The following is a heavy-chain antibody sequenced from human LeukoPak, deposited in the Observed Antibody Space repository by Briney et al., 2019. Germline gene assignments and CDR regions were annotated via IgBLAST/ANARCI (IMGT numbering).Heavy chain of an antibody. CDR2: IYSAGST. D-gene: IGHD4-23*01. V-gene: IGHV3-53*01. CDR1: GFTVSSNS. CDR3: ARHYYGGNSPLDY. J-gene: IGHJ4*02. Sequence: GGSLRLSCTVSGFTVSSNSMSWVRQAPGKGLEWVSFIYSAGSTHYSDSVKGRFTISIDNSKNTLYLQMNSLRAEDTAVYYCARHYYGGNSPLDYWGQGTLVTVSS.